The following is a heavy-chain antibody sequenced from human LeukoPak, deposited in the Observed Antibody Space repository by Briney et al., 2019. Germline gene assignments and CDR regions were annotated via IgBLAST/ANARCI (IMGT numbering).Heavy chain of an antibody. CDR2: ISGSGGST. CDR1: GFTFSAYY. J-gene: IGHJ4*02. Sequence: PGGSLRLSCAASGFTFSAYYMHWVRQAPGKGLVWVSAISGSGGSTYYADSVKGRFTISRDDSKNTLYPQMNSLRAEDTAVYYCAKDSDYDFWSGYYSLDYWGQGTLVTVSS. V-gene: IGHV3-23*01. CDR3: AKDSDYDFWSGYYSLDY. D-gene: IGHD3-3*01.